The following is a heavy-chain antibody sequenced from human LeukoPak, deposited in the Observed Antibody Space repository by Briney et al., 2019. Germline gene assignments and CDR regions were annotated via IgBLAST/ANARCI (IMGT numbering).Heavy chain of an antibody. D-gene: IGHD4-11*01. V-gene: IGHV4-34*01. CDR3: ASQGKDYSDYDAFDI. Sequence: SETLSLTCAVYGGSFSGYYWSWIRQPPGKGLEWIGEINHSGSTNYNPSLKSRVTISVDTSKNQFSLKLSSVTAADTAVYYCASQGKDYSDYDAFDIWGQGTMVTVSS. CDR2: INHSGST. CDR1: GGSFSGYY. J-gene: IGHJ3*02.